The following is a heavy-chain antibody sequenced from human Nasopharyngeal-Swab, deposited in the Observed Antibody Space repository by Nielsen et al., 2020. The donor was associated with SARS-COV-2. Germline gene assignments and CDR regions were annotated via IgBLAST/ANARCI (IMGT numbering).Heavy chain of an antibody. D-gene: IGHD5-24*01. Sequence: VRQMPGKGLAWVGIIYPGDSDGIYSPSFQGLVTISVDKSISTAYLQWSGLKASDTAMYYCARQRPRRDGYKTDYWGQGTLVTVSS. J-gene: IGHJ4*02. CDR2: IYPGDSDG. CDR3: ARQRPRRDGYKTDY. V-gene: IGHV5-51*01.